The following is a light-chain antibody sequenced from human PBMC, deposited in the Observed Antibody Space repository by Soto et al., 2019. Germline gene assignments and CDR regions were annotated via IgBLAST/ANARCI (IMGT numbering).Light chain of an antibody. CDR3: QQRSSWPPIT. CDR2: NAS. Sequence: EVVLTQSPATLSLSPGERATLSCRASQRVGNFLGWYQQKPGQAPRLLIYNASNRSAGIQDRFSGSGSGTDFTLTISSQEPEDYALYYRQQRSSWPPITFGQGTRLEIK. CDR1: QRVGNF. V-gene: IGKV3-11*01. J-gene: IGKJ5*01.